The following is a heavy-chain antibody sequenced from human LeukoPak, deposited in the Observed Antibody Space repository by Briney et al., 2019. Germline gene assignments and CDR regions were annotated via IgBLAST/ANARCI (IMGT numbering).Heavy chain of an antibody. CDR1: GGSISSSSYY. J-gene: IGHJ6*03. Sequence: KPSETLSLTCTVSGGSISSSSYYWGWIRQPPGKGLEWIGNIYYSGSTYYNPSLKSRVTISVDTSKNQFSLKLSSVTAADTAVYYCARLCVQYSSGWKPFPIYYYYYMDVWGKGTTVTVSS. V-gene: IGHV4-39*07. CDR3: ARLCVQYSSGWKPFPIYYYYYMDV. D-gene: IGHD6-19*01. CDR2: IYYSGST.